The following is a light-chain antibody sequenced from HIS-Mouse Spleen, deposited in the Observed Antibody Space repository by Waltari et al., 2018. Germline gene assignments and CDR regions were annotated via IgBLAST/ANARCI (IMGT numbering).Light chain of an antibody. CDR2: EDS. J-gene: IGLJ2*01. CDR3: YSTDSSGNHRV. Sequence: SYELTQPPSVSVSPGQTARITCSGDALPKKYAYWYQQKSGQAPVLAFYEDSKRPSGIPERFSGSSSGTMATLTISGAQVEDEADYYCYSTDSSGNHRVFGGGTKLTVL. CDR1: ALPKKY. V-gene: IGLV3-10*01.